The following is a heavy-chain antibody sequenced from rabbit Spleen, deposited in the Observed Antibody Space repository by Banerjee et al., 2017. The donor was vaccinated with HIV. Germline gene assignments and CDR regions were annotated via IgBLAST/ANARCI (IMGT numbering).Heavy chain of an antibody. Sequence: QEQLEESGGDLVKPEGSLTLTCTASGLSFSSNYFMSWVRQAPGKGLEWIACIYTGSSGSTYYASWAKGRFTISKTSSTTVTLQMTSLTAADTATYFCASSYGNAVFKLWGPGTLVTVS. V-gene: IGHV1S45*01. CDR1: GLSFSSNYF. D-gene: IGHD6-1*01. J-gene: IGHJ4*01. CDR2: IYTGSSGST. CDR3: ASSYGNAVFKL.